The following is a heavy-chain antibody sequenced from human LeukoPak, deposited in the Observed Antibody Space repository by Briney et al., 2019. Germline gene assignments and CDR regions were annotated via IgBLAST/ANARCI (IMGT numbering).Heavy chain of an antibody. Sequence: SENLSLTCTVSGGSISSSSYYWGWIRPPPGKGLEWIVSIYYSGTTYYNPSLNSRVTISVDTYNNQFSLKLSSVADAYTAVYYCVSGGVHYDAFDYWGQGTLVTVSS. D-gene: IGHD3-16*01. CDR1: GGSISSSSYY. CDR3: VSGGVHYDAFDY. J-gene: IGHJ4*02. V-gene: IGHV4-39*01. CDR2: IYYSGTT.